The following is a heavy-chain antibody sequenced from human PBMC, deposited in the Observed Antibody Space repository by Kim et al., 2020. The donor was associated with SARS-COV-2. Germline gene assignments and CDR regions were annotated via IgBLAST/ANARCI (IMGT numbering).Heavy chain of an antibody. CDR2: ISTGGGTT. J-gene: IGHJ4*02. CDR3: ARPGSGSEYWFDY. V-gene: IGHV3-23*01. D-gene: IGHD5-12*01. CDR1: GFTFSNSA. Sequence: GGSLRLSCAASGFTFSNSAMRWVRQAPGKGLEWISAISTGGGTTYYADSVKGRFTISRDNSKNTLYLQMNSLRAEDTAVYYCARPGSGSEYWFDYWGEGTLVTVSS.